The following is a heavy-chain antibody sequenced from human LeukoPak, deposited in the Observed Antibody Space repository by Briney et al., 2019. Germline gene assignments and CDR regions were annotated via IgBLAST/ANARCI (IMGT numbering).Heavy chain of an antibody. J-gene: IGHJ5*02. V-gene: IGHV4-59*08. D-gene: IGHD6-25*01. CDR1: DDSISTYY. CDR2: IYYSGST. Sequence: SETLSLTCTVSDDSISTYYWSWIRQPPGKGLEWIGYIYYSGSTNYNPSLKSRVTISVDTSKNQFSLKLSSVTAADAAVYYCARHVEAAYNWFDPWGQGTLVTVSS. CDR3: ARHVEAAYNWFDP.